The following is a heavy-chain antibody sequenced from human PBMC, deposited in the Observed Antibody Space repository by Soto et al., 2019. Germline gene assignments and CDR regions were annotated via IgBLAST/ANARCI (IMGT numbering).Heavy chain of an antibody. J-gene: IGHJ4*02. CDR3: ARRPTTVTEGVFDY. V-gene: IGHV1-3*01. CDR1: GYTFTSYA. Sequence: QVQLVQSGAEVKKPGASVKVSCKASGYTFTSYAMHWVRQAPGQRLEWMGWINAGNGNTKYSQKFQGSVTITRDTSASTAYMELSSLRSEDTAVYYCARRPTTVTEGVFDYWGQGTLVTVSS. CDR2: INAGNGNT. D-gene: IGHD4-17*01.